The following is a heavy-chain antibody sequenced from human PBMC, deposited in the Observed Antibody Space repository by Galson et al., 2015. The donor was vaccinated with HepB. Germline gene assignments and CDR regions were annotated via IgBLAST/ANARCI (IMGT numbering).Heavy chain of an antibody. D-gene: IGHD3-3*01. CDR1: GGTFSSYA. CDR2: IIPIFGTA. V-gene: IGHV1-69*13. Sequence: SVKVSCKASGGTFSSYAISWVRQAPGQGLEWMGGIIPIFGTANYAQKFQGRVTITADESTSTAYMELSSLRSEDTAVYYCARSRGSDFWCGNLYYYYGMDVWGQGTTVTVSS. J-gene: IGHJ6*02. CDR3: ARSRGSDFWCGNLYYYYGMDV.